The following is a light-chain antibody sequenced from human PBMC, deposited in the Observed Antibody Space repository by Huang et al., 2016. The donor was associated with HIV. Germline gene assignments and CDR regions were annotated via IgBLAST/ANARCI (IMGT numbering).Light chain of an antibody. J-gene: IGKJ2*01. CDR1: QSVRTS. CDR3: QQYDDWPPYT. CDR2: SAS. V-gene: IGKV3D-15*01. Sequence: EIVMTQSPATLSVSPGETVTLSCRASQSVRTSLAWYQQRPGQAPRLLIYSASTRATGIPARFSGSGSGTEFTLTISSLQTEDFAVYYCQQYDDWPPYTFGQGTKLDI.